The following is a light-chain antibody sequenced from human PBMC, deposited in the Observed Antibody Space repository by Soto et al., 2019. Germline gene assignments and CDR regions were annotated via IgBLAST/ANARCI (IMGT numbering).Light chain of an antibody. CDR3: AAWDATLSGYV. Sequence: QSVLTQPPSASGTPGQRVTISCSGSSSNIGTDDVFWYLQFPGTAPKLLIYKNNQRPSGVSDRFSGSKSGTSASLAISGLRSEDEAEYYCAAWDATLSGYVFGTGTKVTVL. V-gene: IGLV1-47*01. J-gene: IGLJ1*01. CDR2: KNN. CDR1: SSNIGTDD.